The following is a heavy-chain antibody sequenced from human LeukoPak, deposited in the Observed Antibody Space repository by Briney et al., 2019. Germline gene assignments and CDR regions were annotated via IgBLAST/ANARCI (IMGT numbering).Heavy chain of an antibody. Sequence: PGGSLRLSCAASGFTFSSYWMSWVRQAPGKGPEWVANIKQDGSEKYYVDSVKGRFTISRDNAKNSLYLQMNSLRAEDTAVYYCARDLIPETLYTTAWGDYYYGMDVWGQGTTVTVSS. CDR1: GFTFSSYW. CDR2: IKQDGSEK. D-gene: IGHD3-16*01. V-gene: IGHV3-7*01. CDR3: ARDLIPETLYTTAWGDYYYGMDV. J-gene: IGHJ6*02.